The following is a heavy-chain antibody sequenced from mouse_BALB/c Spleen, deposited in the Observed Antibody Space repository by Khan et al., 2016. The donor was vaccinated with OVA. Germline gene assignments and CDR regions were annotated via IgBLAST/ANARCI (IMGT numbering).Heavy chain of an antibody. CDR1: GYSITSDYA. CDR2: INYSGNT. Sequence: VQLKESGPGLVKPSQSLSLTCTVTGYSITSDYAWNCLRQFPGNKLEWMGFINYSGNTKYNPSLKSRISITRDTSENLFFLLLNSVTTEDTSTAYCARIYGGDFDYWGQGTTLTVSS. D-gene: IGHD1-1*02. J-gene: IGHJ2*01. CDR3: ARIYGGDFDY. V-gene: IGHV3-2*02.